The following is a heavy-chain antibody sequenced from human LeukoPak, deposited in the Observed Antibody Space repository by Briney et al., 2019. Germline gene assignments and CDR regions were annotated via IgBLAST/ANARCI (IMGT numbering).Heavy chain of an antibody. CDR1: GGSISSYY. V-gene: IGHV4-4*07. CDR2: IYTSGST. J-gene: IGHJ3*02. CDR3: ARDTSIFGVAFDAFDI. D-gene: IGHD3-3*01. Sequence: PSETLSLTCTVSGGSISSYYWSWIRQPAGKGLEWIGRIYTSGSTNYNPSLKSRVTMSVDTSKNQFSLKLSSVTAADTAVYYCARDTSIFGVAFDAFDIWGQGTMVTVSS.